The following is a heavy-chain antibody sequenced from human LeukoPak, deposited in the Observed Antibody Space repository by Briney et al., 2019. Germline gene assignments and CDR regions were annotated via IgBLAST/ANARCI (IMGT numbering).Heavy chain of an antibody. Sequence: GGSLRLSCAASGLTFRNYGMHWVRQAPGKGLEWVSDISGGGATTFYADSVKGRFTISRDNSKNTLYLQLSSLKAEDTAVYYCAKSTGYSTTGRDFDSWGRGTLVTVSS. CDR1: GLTFRNYG. D-gene: IGHD6-13*01. J-gene: IGHJ4*02. CDR3: AKSTGYSTTGRDFDS. V-gene: IGHV3-23*01. CDR2: ISGGGATT.